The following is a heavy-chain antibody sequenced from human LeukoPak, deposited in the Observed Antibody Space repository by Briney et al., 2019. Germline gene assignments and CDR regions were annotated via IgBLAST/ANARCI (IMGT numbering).Heavy chain of an antibody. CDR3: ARVYCRGGSCYPDY. D-gene: IGHD2-15*01. CDR2: INPNSGGT. Sequence: ASVKVSCKVSGYTLTELSMHWVRRAPGQGLEWMGWINPNSGGTNYAQKFQGSVTLTRDTSTSTAYMELSRLRSDDTALYYCARVYCRGGSCYPDYWGQGTLVTVSS. CDR1: GYTLTELS. V-gene: IGHV1-2*02. J-gene: IGHJ4*02.